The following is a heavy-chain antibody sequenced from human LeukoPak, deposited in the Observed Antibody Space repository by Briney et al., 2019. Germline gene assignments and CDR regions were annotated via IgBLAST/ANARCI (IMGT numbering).Heavy chain of an antibody. CDR2: INHSGST. J-gene: IGHJ4*02. D-gene: IGHD3-22*01. Sequence: SETLSLTCAVYGGSFSGYYWSWTRQPPGKGLEWIGEINHSGSTNYNPSLKSRVTISVDTSKNQFSLKLSSVTAADTAVYYCARPVGSSGPWGQGTLVTVSS. V-gene: IGHV4-34*01. CDR1: GGSFSGYY. CDR3: ARPVGSSGP.